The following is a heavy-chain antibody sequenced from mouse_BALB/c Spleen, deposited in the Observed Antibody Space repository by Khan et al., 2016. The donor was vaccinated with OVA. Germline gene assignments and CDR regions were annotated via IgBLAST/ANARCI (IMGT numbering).Heavy chain of an antibody. Sequence: LVESGPELKKPGETVKISCKASGYTFTNYGMNWVKQAPGKGLKWMGWINTYTGEPTYVDDFKGRFAFSLETSASTAYLQINNLKNEDTATDFCAREGGFRYAMDYWGQGTSVTVSS. CDR1: GYTFTNYG. J-gene: IGHJ4*01. CDR2: INTYTGEP. V-gene: IGHV9-3-1*01. CDR3: AREGGFRYAMDY. D-gene: IGHD1-2*01.